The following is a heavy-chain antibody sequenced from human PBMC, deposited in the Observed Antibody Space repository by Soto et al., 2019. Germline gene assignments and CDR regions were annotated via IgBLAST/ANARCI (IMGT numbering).Heavy chain of an antibody. Sequence: GASVKVSCKASGYTFTDYYMHWVRQAPGQGLEWMGWINPNSGGTNYAQKFQGWVTMTRDTSISTAYMELSRLRSDDTAVYYCARCRVSAVAGSGYDFDYWGQGTLVTVSS. D-gene: IGHD6-19*01. V-gene: IGHV1-2*04. CDR3: ARCRVSAVAGSGYDFDY. CDR2: INPNSGGT. J-gene: IGHJ4*02. CDR1: GYTFTDYY.